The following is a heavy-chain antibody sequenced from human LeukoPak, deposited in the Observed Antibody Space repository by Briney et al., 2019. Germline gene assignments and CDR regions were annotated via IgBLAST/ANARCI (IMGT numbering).Heavy chain of an antibody. Sequence: SETLSLTCAVYGGSFSGYYWSWIRQPPGKGLEWIGEINHSGSTNYNPSLKSRVTISVDTSKNQFSLKLSSVTAADTAVYYCARKAGTYYYGSGSYFDFDYWGQGTLVTVSS. CDR3: ARKAGTYYYGSGSYFDFDY. V-gene: IGHV4-34*01. CDR1: GGSFSGYY. CDR2: INHSGST. D-gene: IGHD3-10*01. J-gene: IGHJ4*02.